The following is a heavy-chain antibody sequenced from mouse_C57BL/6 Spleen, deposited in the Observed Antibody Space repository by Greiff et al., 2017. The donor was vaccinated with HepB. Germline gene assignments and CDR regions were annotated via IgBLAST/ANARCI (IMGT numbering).Heavy chain of an antibody. V-gene: IGHV1-64*01. J-gene: IGHJ3*01. CDR2: IHPNSGST. CDR1: GYTFTSYW. Sequence: VQLQQSGAELVKPGASVKLSCKASGYTFTSYWMHWVKQRPGQGLEWIGMIHPNSGSTNYNEKFKSKATLTVDKSSSTAYMQLSSLTSEDSAVYYCARDHSSYGFAYWGQGTLVTVSA. D-gene: IGHD1-1*01. CDR3: ARDHSSYGFAY.